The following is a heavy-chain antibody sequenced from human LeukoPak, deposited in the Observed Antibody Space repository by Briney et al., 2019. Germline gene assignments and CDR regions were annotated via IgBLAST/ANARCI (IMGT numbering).Heavy chain of an antibody. D-gene: IGHD2-15*01. Sequence: QPGGSLRLSCAASGFTFSSHWMAWFRQAPGKGLVWVSLINPDGSSTGYADSVKGRITISRDNAKNTLYLQMNGRRAEDTAVYYCGRAGVVAGFDYWGQGTLVSVSS. CDR2: INPDGSST. V-gene: IGHV3-74*01. CDR3: GRAGVVAGFDY. CDR1: GFTFSSHW. J-gene: IGHJ4*02.